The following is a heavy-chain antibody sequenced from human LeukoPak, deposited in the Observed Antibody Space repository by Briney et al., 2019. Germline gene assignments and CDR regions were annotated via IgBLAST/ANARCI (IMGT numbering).Heavy chain of an antibody. J-gene: IGHJ5*02. V-gene: IGHV4-34*01. CDR3: ARLCLEITMIVVVFMPPQAWFDP. D-gene: IGHD3-22*01. CDR1: GGSLSGHS. Sequence: SETLSLTCAASGGSLSGHSWSWIRQPPGKGLEWIGEISHSGRTNYNPSLSGRLTMSIDTSRNQFSMKLTSVTAADTAVYYCARLCLEITMIVVVFMPPQAWFDPWGQGTLVTVSS. CDR2: ISHSGRT.